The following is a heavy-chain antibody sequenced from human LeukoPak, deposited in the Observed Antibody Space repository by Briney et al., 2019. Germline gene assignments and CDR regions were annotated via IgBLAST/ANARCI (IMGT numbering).Heavy chain of an antibody. Sequence: GGSLRLSCAASGFTFSRYDLSWVRQAPGKGLECVSTISRGVGTTYYADSVKGRFTISRDNAKNSLYLQMNSLRAEDTAVYYCARVGNYRYYFDYWGQGTLVTVSS. CDR1: GFTFSRYD. V-gene: IGHV3-23*01. D-gene: IGHD4-11*01. CDR3: ARVGNYRYYFDY. J-gene: IGHJ4*02. CDR2: ISRGVGTT.